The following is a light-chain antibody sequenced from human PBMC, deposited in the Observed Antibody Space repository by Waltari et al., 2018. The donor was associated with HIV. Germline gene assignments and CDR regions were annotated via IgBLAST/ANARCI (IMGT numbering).Light chain of an antibody. V-gene: IGLV1-40*02. CDR2: GDD. J-gene: IGLJ1*01. Sequence: QSVLTQPPSVSGAPGQRVTISCSNVGALYDGNWYQQLPEAAPKLLTCGDDNRAAGVRDRFSGSQSGTSASLAMTELQPEHEADYYGQSYDSSRGGAYVFGSGTKVTV. CDR1: SNVGALYD. CDR3: QSYDSSRGGAYV.